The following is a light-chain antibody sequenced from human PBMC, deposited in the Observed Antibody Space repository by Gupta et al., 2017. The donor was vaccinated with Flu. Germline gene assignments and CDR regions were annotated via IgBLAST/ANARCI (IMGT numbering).Light chain of an antibody. CDR3: QQYHNWPRT. J-gene: IGKJ1*01. V-gene: IGKV3-15*01. CDR2: GAS. CDR1: ESVSNN. Sequence: TLSVSPGERATLSCRASESVSNNLAWFQQKHGQAPRLLIFGASFRGTGVPDRFSGSGSGTEFTLTISGLQSEDFAVYYCQQYHNWPRTFGQGTRVDIK.